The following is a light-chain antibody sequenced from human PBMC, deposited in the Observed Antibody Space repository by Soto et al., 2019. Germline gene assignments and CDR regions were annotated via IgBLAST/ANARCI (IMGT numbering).Light chain of an antibody. Sequence: QSALTQPASVSGSPGQSITISCTGTSSDVGGYHYVSWYQQHPGKAPKLMIYEVSNRPSGVSNRFSGSKSGNTASLTISGLQAEDEADYYCSSHTRSSTLVFGGGTKVTVL. J-gene: IGLJ3*02. CDR3: SSHTRSSTLV. V-gene: IGLV2-14*01. CDR2: EVS. CDR1: SSDVGGYHY.